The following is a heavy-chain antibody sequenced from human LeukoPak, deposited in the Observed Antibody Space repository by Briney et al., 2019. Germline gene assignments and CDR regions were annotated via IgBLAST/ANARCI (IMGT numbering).Heavy chain of an antibody. D-gene: IGHD1-26*01. CDR3: ARVRELLGADAFDI. Sequence: GASVKVSCKASGGTFSSYAISWVRQAPGRGLEWMGGIIPIFGTANYAQKFQGRVTITADESTSTAYMELSSLRSEDTAVYYCARVRELLGADAFDIWGQGTMVTVSS. J-gene: IGHJ3*02. CDR2: IIPIFGTA. V-gene: IGHV1-69*13. CDR1: GGTFSSYA.